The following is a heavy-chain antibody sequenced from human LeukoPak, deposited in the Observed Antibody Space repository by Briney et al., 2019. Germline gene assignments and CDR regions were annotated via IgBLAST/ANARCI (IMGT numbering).Heavy chain of an antibody. J-gene: IGHJ4*02. Sequence: GGSLRLSCAASGFTFSSYWMHWVRQAPGKGLVWVSRINSDGSSTSYADSVKGRFTISRDNAKNTLYLQMNSLRAEDTAVYYCARGGLRFLGWFFDYWGQGTLVTVSS. CDR3: ARGGLRFLGWFFDY. CDR1: GFTFSSYW. V-gene: IGHV3-74*01. CDR2: INSDGSST. D-gene: IGHD3-3*01.